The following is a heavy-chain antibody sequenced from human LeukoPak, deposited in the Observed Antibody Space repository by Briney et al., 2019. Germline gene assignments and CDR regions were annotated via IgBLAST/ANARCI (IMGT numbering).Heavy chain of an antibody. Sequence: SETLSLTCTVSGGSISSYYWSWIRQPPGKGLEWIGYIYYSGSTNYNPSLKSRVTISVDTSKNQFSLKLSSVTAADTAVYYCARQAEYYDILTGYYPDYWGQGTLVTVSS. CDR1: GGSISSYY. D-gene: IGHD3-9*01. J-gene: IGHJ4*02. CDR3: ARQAEYYDILTGYYPDY. V-gene: IGHV4-59*01. CDR2: IYYSGST.